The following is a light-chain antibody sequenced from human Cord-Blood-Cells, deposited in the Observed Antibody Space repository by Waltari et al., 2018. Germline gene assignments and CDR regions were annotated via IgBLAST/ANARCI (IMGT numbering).Light chain of an antibody. Sequence: EIVLTQSPGTLSLSPGERATLSCRASQSVSSSYLAWYQQKPGQAPRLLIYGASSRATEPVSGSGTDFTLTISRLEPEDFAVYYCQHPWTFGQGTKVEIK. CDR3: QHPWT. V-gene: IGKV3-20*01. CDR2: GAS. CDR1: QSVSSSY. J-gene: IGKJ1*01.